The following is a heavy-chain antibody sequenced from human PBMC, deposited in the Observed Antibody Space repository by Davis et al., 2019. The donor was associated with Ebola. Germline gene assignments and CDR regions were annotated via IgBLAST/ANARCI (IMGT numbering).Heavy chain of an antibody. CDR2: IRYDGSNK. CDR1: GFTFSSYG. CDR3: AKVRLGIGYYYYYYMDV. D-gene: IGHD7-27*01. Sequence: PGGSLRLSCAASGFTFSSYGMHWVRQAPGKGLEWVAFIRYDGSNKYYADSVKGRFTISRDNSKNTLYLQMNSLRAEDTAVYYCAKVRLGIGYYYYYYMDVWGKGTTVTVSS. J-gene: IGHJ6*03. V-gene: IGHV3-30*02.